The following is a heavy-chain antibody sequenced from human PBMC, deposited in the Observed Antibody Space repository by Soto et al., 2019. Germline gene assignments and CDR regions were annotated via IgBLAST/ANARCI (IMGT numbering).Heavy chain of an antibody. D-gene: IGHD1-26*01. J-gene: IGHJ4*01. CDR1: GFTFTSYA. CDR3: ARHSESYSHFDY. Sequence: GGSLRLSCAASGFTFTSYAMTWVRQAPGKGLEWVSTISGSGASTYYADSVKGRITFSRDNSKNTLYLQMNSLRDEDTAVYYCARHSESYSHFDYWGHGTLVTVSS. CDR2: ISGSGAST. V-gene: IGHV3-23*01.